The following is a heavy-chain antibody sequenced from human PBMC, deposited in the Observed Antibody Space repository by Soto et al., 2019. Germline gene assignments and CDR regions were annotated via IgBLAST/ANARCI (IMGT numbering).Heavy chain of an antibody. V-gene: IGHV3-49*03. Sequence: GGSLRLSCTASGFTFGDYAMSWFRQAPGKGLEWVGFIRSKAYGGTTEYAASVKGRFTISRDDSKSIAYLQMNSLKTEDTAVYYCTRIPSTGHYYYYYYMDVWGKGTTVTVSS. J-gene: IGHJ6*03. CDR3: TRIPSTGHYYYYYYMDV. CDR1: GFTFGDYA. CDR2: IRSKAYGGTT.